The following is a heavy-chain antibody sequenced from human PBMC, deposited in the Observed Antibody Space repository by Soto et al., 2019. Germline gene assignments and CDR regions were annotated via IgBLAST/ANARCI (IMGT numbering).Heavy chain of an antibody. CDR2: INHSGST. CDR1: GGSFSGYY. Sequence: PSETLSLTCAVYGGSFSGYYWSWIRQPPGKGLEWIGEINHSGSTNYNPSLKSRVTISVDTSKNQFSLKLSSVTAADTAVYYCARGPPRYSSSWYVRGPFGYWGQGTLVTVSS. CDR3: ARGPPRYSSSWYVRGPFGY. V-gene: IGHV4-34*01. J-gene: IGHJ4*02. D-gene: IGHD6-13*01.